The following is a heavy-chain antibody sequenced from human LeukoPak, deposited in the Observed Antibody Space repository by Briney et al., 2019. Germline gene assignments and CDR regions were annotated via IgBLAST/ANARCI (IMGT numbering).Heavy chain of an antibody. CDR1: GFTFSDYY. CDR3: AREPSGTGYYDSSGYYPSLYFQH. Sequence: GGSLRLSCAASGFTFSDYYMSWIRQAPGKGLEWVSYISSSGSTIYYADSVKGRFTISRDNGKNSLYLQMNSLRAEDTAVYYCAREPSGTGYYDSSGYYPSLYFQHWGQGTLVTVSS. V-gene: IGHV3-11*04. J-gene: IGHJ1*01. D-gene: IGHD3-22*01. CDR2: ISSSGSTI.